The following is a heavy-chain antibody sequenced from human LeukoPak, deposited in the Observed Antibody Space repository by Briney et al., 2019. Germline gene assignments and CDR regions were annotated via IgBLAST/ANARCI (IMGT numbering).Heavy chain of an antibody. CDR3: ASRPADTTWYGVFDY. J-gene: IGHJ4*02. Sequence: SETLSFTCSVSGGSINSHYWSWIRQPPGKRLEWIGYIFNTGNTNYNPSLASRVTMSVDTSRAQFFLRLSPATAADTAIYYCASRPADTTWYGVFDYWSQGTLVTVSS. CDR1: GGSINSHY. CDR2: IFNTGNT. V-gene: IGHV4-59*11. D-gene: IGHD3-10*01.